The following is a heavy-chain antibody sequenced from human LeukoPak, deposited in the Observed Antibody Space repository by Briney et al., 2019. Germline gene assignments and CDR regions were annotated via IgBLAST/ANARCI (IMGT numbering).Heavy chain of an antibody. J-gene: IGHJ4*02. Sequence: GASVKVSCKASGYTFIGYYMHWVRQAPGQGLEWMGWINPNSGGTNYAQKFQGWVTMTRDTSISTAYMELSRLRSDDTAVYYCARGRAVVIAADPPGEHWGQGTLVTVSS. D-gene: IGHD2-15*01. CDR2: INPNSGGT. V-gene: IGHV1-2*04. CDR3: ARGRAVVIAADPPGEH. CDR1: GYTFIGYY.